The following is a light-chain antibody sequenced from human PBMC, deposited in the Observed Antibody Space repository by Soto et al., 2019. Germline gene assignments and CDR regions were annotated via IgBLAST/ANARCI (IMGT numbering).Light chain of an antibody. CDR3: QQYNNSWT. V-gene: IGKV3-15*01. Sequence: EIVMTQSPATLSVSPGERATLSCRASQSVSSNLAWYQQKPGQAPRLLIYGASTRATGIPARFSGSGSGTEFTLTISSLQSEDFAVYYCQQYNNSWTFGQGTK. CDR2: GAS. J-gene: IGKJ1*01. CDR1: QSVSSN.